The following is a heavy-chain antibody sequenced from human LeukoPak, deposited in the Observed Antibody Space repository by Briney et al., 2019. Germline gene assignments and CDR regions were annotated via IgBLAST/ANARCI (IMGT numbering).Heavy chain of an antibody. Sequence: GGSLRLSCAASGLTVSSNYMSWVRQAPGKGLEWVSIIYSGGSTYYADSVKGRFTISRHNSKNTLYLQMNSLRAEDTAVYYCAREVGGSAFDIWGQGTMVTVSS. CDR2: IYSGGST. D-gene: IGHD3-16*01. V-gene: IGHV3-53*04. CDR3: AREVGGSAFDI. J-gene: IGHJ3*02. CDR1: GLTVSSNY.